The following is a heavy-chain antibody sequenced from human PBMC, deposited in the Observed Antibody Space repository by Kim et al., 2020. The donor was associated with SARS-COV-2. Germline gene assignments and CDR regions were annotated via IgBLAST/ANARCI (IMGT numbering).Heavy chain of an antibody. CDR3: ARVISGTSKSFDL. V-gene: IGHV3-48*02. D-gene: IGHD1-7*01. CDR2: ISSRGTTT. Sequence: GGSLRLSCVASGFSFSTFNMNWVRLAPGRGLEWVAYISSRGTTTYYADSVEGRFTLSRDNAENSMFLQMNSLRDEDTAVYYCARVISGTSKSFDLWGQGT. J-gene: IGHJ4*03. CDR1: GFSFSTFN.